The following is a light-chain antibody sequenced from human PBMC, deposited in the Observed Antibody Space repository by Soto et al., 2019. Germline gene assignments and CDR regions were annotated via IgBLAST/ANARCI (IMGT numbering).Light chain of an antibody. J-gene: IGKJ1*01. Sequence: EIVMTQSPATLSVSPGERATLSCRASQSVSSNLAWYQHKPGQAPRLLIYGASTRATGIPDRFSGSGSGTDFTLTISSLQPEDFATYYCQQANSFPITFGQGTKVDIK. V-gene: IGKV3D-15*01. CDR2: GAS. CDR3: QQANSFPIT. CDR1: QSVSSN.